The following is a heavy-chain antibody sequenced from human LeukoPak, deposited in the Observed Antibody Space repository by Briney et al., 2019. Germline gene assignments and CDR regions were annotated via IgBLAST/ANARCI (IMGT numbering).Heavy chain of an antibody. J-gene: IGHJ3*02. CDR3: ARDYYDSSGRRYDAFDI. D-gene: IGHD3-22*01. CDR2: ISSSSSYI. CDR1: GFTFSSYS. V-gene: IGHV3-21*01. Sequence: GGSLRLSCAASGFTFSSYSMNWVRQAPGKGLEWVSSISSSSSYINYADSVKGRFTISRDNAKTSLYLQMNSLRAEDTAVYYCARDYYDSSGRRYDAFDIWGQGTVVTVSS.